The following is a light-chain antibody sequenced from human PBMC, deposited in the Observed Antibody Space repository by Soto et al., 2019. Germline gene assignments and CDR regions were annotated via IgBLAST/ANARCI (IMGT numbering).Light chain of an antibody. CDR1: RGVTS. CDR3: QQYGVSPPSWT. V-gene: IGKV3-20*01. J-gene: IGKJ1*01. CDR2: AAS. Sequence: ETVLTQSPGTLSLSPGERATLFCRASRGVTSLAWYQQKPGQAPRLLIYAASSRATGIPDRFSGSGSGTDFTLTISRLEPEDFALYYCQQYGVSPPSWTFGQGTKVEIK.